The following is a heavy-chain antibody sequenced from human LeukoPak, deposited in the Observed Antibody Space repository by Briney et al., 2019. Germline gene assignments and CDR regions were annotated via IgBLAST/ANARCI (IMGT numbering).Heavy chain of an antibody. Sequence: ASVTLSCKASGATFSSYAISWVRQAPGQGLGWMGRIIPIFGIANYAQKFQGRVTITADKSTSTAYMELSSLRSEDTAVYYCARDWGVVVVAATGNWFDPWGQGTLVTVSS. CDR2: IIPIFGIA. CDR3: ARDWGVVVVAATGNWFDP. D-gene: IGHD2-15*01. J-gene: IGHJ5*02. CDR1: GATFSSYA. V-gene: IGHV1-69*04.